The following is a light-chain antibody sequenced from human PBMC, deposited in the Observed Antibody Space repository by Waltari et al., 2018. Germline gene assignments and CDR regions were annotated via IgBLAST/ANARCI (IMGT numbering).Light chain of an antibody. CDR2: RSD. J-gene: IGLJ3*02. CDR3: AAWDDSLHGHWV. CDR1: SSNIGGNV. V-gene: IGLV1-44*01. Sequence: QSVLTQPPSASGTPGQRVTISCTGSSSNIGGNVVNWYQQLPGKAPTLLIYRSDPRPSGVPYRFSGSKSGTSASLAISGLQSADEGDYYCAAWDDSLHGHWVFGGGTKVTVL.